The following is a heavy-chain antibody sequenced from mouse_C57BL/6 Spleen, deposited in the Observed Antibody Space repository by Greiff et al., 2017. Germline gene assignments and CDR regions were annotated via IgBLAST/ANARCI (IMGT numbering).Heavy chain of an antibody. CDR2: IYPGRGST. V-gene: IGHV1-55*01. CDR3: ARAGGLLRDD. J-gene: IGHJ2*01. Sequence: VQLQQPGAELVKPGASVKMSCKASGYTFTSYWITWVKQRPGQGLEWIGDIYPGRGSTNYNEKFKSKATLTGDTSSSTAYMQLSSLTSEDSAVYYGARAGGLLRDDWGQGTTLTVSS. CDR1: GYTFTSYW. D-gene: IGHD1-1*01.